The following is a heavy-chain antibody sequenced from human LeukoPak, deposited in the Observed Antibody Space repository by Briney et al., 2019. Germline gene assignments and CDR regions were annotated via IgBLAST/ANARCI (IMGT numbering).Heavy chain of an antibody. CDR1: GFTFSSCA. D-gene: IGHD2-2*01. V-gene: IGHV3-23*01. CDR2: ISGSGGST. CDR3: AKFLDIVVVPAAGPDYGMAV. Sequence: PGGSLRLSCAASGFTFSSCAMHWVRQPPGQGLELVWAISGSGGSTSYADVVKGRSTTCRYNSENTLYLQMTSLRAEDTAVFYCAKFLDIVVVPAAGPDYGMAVWGQGTTVTVSS. J-gene: IGHJ6*02.